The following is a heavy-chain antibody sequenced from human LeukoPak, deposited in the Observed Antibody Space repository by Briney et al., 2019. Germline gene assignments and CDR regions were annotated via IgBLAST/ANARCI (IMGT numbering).Heavy chain of an antibody. D-gene: IGHD3-10*01. CDR1: GGSISGYY. J-gene: IGHJ4*02. CDR2: VHYSGNT. V-gene: IGHV4-59*03. CDR3: VIGRGWQPDY. Sequence: SETLSLTCTVSGGSISGYYHNWVRQSPGRGREWIGLVHYSGNTNYNPSLKSRVSISTDTSKNQFSLELTSVTAADTAVYYCVIGRGWQPDYWGQGIPVTVSS.